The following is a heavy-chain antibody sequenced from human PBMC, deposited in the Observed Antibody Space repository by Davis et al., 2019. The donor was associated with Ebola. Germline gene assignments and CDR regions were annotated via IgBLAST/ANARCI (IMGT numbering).Heavy chain of an antibody. CDR1: GYSFTTYW. V-gene: IGHV5-51*01. J-gene: IGHJ4*02. CDR2: IYPGDSET. CDR3: AKHLTGMADLDY. D-gene: IGHD5-24*01. Sequence: GESLKISCKGSGYSFTTYWIAWVRQMPGKGLECMGIIYPGDSETRYSPSFQGQVTISADKSITTAYLQWSSLKASDTAMYYCAKHLTGMADLDYWGQGTLVTVSS.